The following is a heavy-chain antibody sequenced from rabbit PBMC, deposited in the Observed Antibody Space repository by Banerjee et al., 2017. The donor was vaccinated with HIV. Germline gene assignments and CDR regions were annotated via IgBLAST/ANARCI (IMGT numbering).Heavy chain of an antibody. V-gene: IGHV1S40*01. CDR1: GFSFSDRDV. J-gene: IGHJ4*01. D-gene: IGHD3-1*01. Sequence: QSLEESGGGLVKPEGSLTLTCKASGFSFSDRDVMCWVHQAPGKGLQWIACINTYTGKPVYATWAKGRFTISRTSSTTVTLQMTSLTAADTATYFCARDLASVVGWNFNLWGQGTLVTVS. CDR3: ARDLASVVGWNFNL. CDR2: INTYTGKP.